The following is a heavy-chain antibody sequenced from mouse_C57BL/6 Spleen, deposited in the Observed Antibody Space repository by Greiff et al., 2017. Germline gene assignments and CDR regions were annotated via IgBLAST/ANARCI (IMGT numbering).Heavy chain of an antibody. J-gene: IGHJ2*01. V-gene: IGHV14-2*01. CDR3: ARAGYYVSRQCCGY. CDR1: GYTFTGYY. D-gene: IGHD1-1*01. CDR2: IDPGDGDT. Sequence: VQLQQPGAELVKPGASVKLSCTASGYTFTGYYMHWVKQRPEQGLEWIGGIDPGDGDTNYDPKFQGKATLTADTSSSTAYLQLSSLTSEDSAVXYCARAGYYVSRQCCGYWGQGTILNVSA.